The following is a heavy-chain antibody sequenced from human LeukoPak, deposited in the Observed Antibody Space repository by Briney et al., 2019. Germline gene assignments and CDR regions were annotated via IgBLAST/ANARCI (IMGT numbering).Heavy chain of an antibody. CDR2: IYTSGST. J-gene: IGHJ6*03. V-gene: IGHV4-61*02. D-gene: IGHD3-3*01. CDR1: GGSISSGSYY. Sequence: KSSQTLSLTCTVSGGSISSGSYYWSWIRQPAGKGLEWIGRIYTSGSTNYNPSLKSRVTISVDTSKNQFSLKLSSVTAADTAVYYCARELYDFWSGPALYYYYMDVWGKGTTVTVSS. CDR3: ARELYDFWSGPALYYYYMDV.